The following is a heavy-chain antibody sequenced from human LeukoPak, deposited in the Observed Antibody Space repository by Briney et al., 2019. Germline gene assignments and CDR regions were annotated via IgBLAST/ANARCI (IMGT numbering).Heavy chain of an antibody. J-gene: IGHJ6*03. D-gene: IGHD3-16*02. CDR2: IYYSGST. V-gene: IGHV4-59*12. CDR1: GGSMSSYY. CDR3: ARLRYDYVWGSDRSNPDYYYYYYMDV. Sequence: ASETLSLTCTVSGGSMSSYYWSWIRQPPGKGLEWIGYIYYSGSTNCNPSLKSRVTISVDTSKNQFSLKLSSVTAADTAVYYCARLRYDYVWGSDRSNPDYYYYYYMDVWGKGTTVTISS.